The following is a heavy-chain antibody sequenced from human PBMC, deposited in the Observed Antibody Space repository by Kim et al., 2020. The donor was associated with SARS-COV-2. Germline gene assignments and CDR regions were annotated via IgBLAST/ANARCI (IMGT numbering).Heavy chain of an antibody. CDR3: ARSDRTLPFAFDI. V-gene: IGHV3-21*01. CDR2: ISSSSYI. Sequence: GGSLRLSCAASGFTFSSYSMNWVRQAPGKGLEWVSSISSSSYIYFADSVKGRFTISRDNAKNSLYLQMNSLRAEDTAVYYCARSDRTLPFAFDIWGQGTMVTVSS. J-gene: IGHJ3*02. D-gene: IGHD2-2*01. CDR1: GFTFSSYS.